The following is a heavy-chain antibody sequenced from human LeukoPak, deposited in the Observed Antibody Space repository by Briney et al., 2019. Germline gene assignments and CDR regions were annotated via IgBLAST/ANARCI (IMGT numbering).Heavy chain of an antibody. J-gene: IGHJ6*04. CDR2: ISYDGSNK. V-gene: IGHV3-30-3*01. CDR3: ASSEEGLSSGWYHKYYGMDV. D-gene: IGHD6-19*01. Sequence: QTGRSLRLSCAASGFTFSSYAMHWVRQAPGKGLEWVAVISYDGSNKYYADSVKGRFTISRDNAKNSLYLQMNSLRAEDTAVYYCASSEEGLSSGWYHKYYGMDVWGKGTTVTVSS. CDR1: GFTFSSYA.